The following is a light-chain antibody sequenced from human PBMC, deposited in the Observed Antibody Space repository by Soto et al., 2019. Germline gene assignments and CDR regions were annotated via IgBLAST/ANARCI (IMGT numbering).Light chain of an antibody. CDR1: QGINSW. CDR2: AAS. Sequence: DIHMTQSPSSVSASVGDRVTITCRASQGINSWLAWYQQKPGKAPKRLIYAASSLQSGVPSRFNGSCSWTDFTRTISILQPKDFATYYCQQPNSFPLTFGGGTKVEIK. J-gene: IGKJ4*01. CDR3: QQPNSFPLT. V-gene: IGKV1-12*01.